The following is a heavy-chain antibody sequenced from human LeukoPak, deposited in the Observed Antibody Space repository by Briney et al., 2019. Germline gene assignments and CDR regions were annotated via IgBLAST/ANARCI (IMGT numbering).Heavy chain of an antibody. D-gene: IGHD3-22*01. Sequence: MPSETLSLTCTVSGDSVSSGNYYLSWIRQPPGKGLDWITYMSPSGTTKYNPSLKSRVTTSVDTSRTQFSLRLSSVTAADTAVYYCARGQDDRSGTFDYWGQGILVTVSS. CDR2: MSPSGTT. J-gene: IGHJ4*02. CDR3: ARGQDDRSGTFDY. CDR1: GDSVSSGNYY. V-gene: IGHV4-61*01.